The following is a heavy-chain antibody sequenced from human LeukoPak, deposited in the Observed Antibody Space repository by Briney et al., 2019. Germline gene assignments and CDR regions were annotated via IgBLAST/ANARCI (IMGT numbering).Heavy chain of an antibody. Sequence: GGSLRLSCSVSGFTFSTYVMHWVRQAPGKGLEYVSAISSNGDNTYYADSVKGRFTISRDDSKNTLYLQMSSPRADDTAVYYCVRGTGYWGQGTLVTVSS. CDR1: GFTFSTYV. CDR3: VRGTGY. CDR2: ISSNGDNT. J-gene: IGHJ4*02. V-gene: IGHV3-64D*06.